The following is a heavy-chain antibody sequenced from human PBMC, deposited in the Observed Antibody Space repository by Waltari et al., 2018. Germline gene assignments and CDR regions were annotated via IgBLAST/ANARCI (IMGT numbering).Heavy chain of an antibody. CDR2: IVVGSGNT. CDR3: AAGDYDDAFDI. Sequence: QMQLVQSGPEVKKPGSSVQVSCKASGITFTSSAAQWLRQARGQRLEWIGWIVVGSGNTNYAQKFQERVTITRDMSTSTTYMELSSLRSEDTAVYYCAAGDYDDAFDIWGQGTMVTVSS. V-gene: IGHV1-58*01. CDR1: GITFTSSA. D-gene: IGHD4-17*01. J-gene: IGHJ3*02.